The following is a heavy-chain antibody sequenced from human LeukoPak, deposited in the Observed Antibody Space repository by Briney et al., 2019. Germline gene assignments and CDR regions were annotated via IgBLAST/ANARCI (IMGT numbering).Heavy chain of an antibody. CDR1: GFTFSSFA. Sequence: PGGSLRLSCAASGFTFSSFAMSWVRQAPGKGLEWVAVISYDGSNKYYADSVKGRFTISRDNSKNTLYLQMNSLRAEDTAVYYCAKVSCSSTSCYISYYYYGMDVWGQGTTVTVSS. CDR3: AKVSCSSTSCYISYYYYGMDV. V-gene: IGHV3-30*18. J-gene: IGHJ6*02. CDR2: ISYDGSNK. D-gene: IGHD2-2*02.